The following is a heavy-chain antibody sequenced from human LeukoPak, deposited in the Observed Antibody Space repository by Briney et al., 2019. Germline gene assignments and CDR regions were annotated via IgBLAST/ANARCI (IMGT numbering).Heavy chain of an antibody. V-gene: IGHV4-30-2*01. J-gene: IGHJ3*01. D-gene: IGHD2-21*01. CDR2: IYHSGST. CDR3: VRDGLLWYGGAT. Sequence: SETLSLTCTVSGGSISSGGYYWSWIRQPPGKGLEWIGYIYHSGSTYYNPSLKSRVTISVDRSKNQFSLKLSSVTAADTAVYYCVRDGLLWYGGATWGQGTMVTVSS. CDR1: GGSISSGGYY.